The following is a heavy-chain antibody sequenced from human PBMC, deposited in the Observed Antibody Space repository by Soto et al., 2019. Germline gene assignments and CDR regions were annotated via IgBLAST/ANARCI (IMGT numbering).Heavy chain of an antibody. V-gene: IGHV1-18*01. CDR3: ARGRYGDY. CDR2: ISAHNGNT. Sequence: QVHLVQSGAEVKKPAASVKVSCKGSGYIFTTYGITWVRQAPGQGLEWMGWISAHNGNTNYAQKLQGRVTVTRDTSTSTAYMELRNLRSDDTAVYYCARGRYGDYWDQGALVTVSS. CDR1: GYIFTTYG. J-gene: IGHJ4*02. D-gene: IGHD1-1*01.